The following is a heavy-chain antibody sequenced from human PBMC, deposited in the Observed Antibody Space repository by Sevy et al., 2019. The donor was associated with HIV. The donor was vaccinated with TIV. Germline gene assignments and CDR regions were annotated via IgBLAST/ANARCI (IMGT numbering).Heavy chain of an antibody. Sequence: SETLSLTCSLSGDSINNIRWWSWVRQPPGQGLEWIGEIFRTGKANYNASLESRVTISVDPSNNQIYLRLTSVTAADTAFYYCARHMTTTGTRGFDYWGQGALVTVSS. CDR3: ARHMTTTGTRGFDY. CDR2: IFRTGKA. V-gene: IGHV4-4*02. J-gene: IGHJ4*02. D-gene: IGHD1-1*01. CDR1: GDSINNIRW.